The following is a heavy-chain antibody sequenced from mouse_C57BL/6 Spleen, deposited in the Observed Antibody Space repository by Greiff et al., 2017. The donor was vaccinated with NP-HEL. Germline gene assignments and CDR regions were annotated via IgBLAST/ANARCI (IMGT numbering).Heavy chain of an antibody. CDR2: IYPGDGDT. CDR1: GYAFSSYW. D-gene: IGHD1-1*01. Sequence: QVQLQQSGAELVKPGASVKISYKASGYAFSSYWMNWVKQRPGKGLEWIGQIYPGDGDTNYNGKFKGKATLTADKSSSTAYMQLSSLTSEDSAVYFCARGGDYYGERTSAAMDYWGQGTSVTVSS. V-gene: IGHV1-80*01. J-gene: IGHJ4*01. CDR3: ARGGDYYGERTSAAMDY.